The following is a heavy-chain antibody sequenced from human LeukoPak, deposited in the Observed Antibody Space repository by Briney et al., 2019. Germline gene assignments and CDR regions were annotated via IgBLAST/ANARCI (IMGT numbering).Heavy chain of an antibody. D-gene: IGHD1-1*01. J-gene: IGHJ4*02. Sequence: KAGGSLRLSCAASAFSFSASAMNWVRQAPGRGLEWVSSIDPSGYTTFYAASVKGRFTISRDNAKNSQYLQMNSLRAEDTALYFCASGIRERGFDSWGQGTLVTVSS. CDR2: IDPSGYTT. CDR3: ASGIRERGFDS. CDR1: AFSFSASA. V-gene: IGHV3-21*01.